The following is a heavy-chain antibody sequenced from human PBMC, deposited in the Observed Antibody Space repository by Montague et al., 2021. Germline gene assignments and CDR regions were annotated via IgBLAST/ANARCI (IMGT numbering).Heavy chain of an antibody. J-gene: IGHJ3*01. Sequence: TLSLTCSVSGASIRSDSYYWSWVRQPAGKGLEWIGRVYSTGGTDYNPFFKSRVIMSVDSSKNQVSLTLSSVTAADTAVYYCARAHEFRNDDFDVWGKGAAVTVTS. CDR2: VYSTGGT. CDR3: ARAHEFRNDDFDV. D-gene: IGHD3-10*01. V-gene: IGHV4-61*02. CDR1: GASIRSDSYY.